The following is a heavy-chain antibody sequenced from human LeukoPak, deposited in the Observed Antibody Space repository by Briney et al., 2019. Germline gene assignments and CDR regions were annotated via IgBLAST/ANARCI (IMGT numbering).Heavy chain of an antibody. J-gene: IGHJ4*02. CDR1: GYIFSNHY. CDR2: ISPSSGRA. V-gene: IGHV1-46*01. CDR3: ARSGLAGDFDY. D-gene: IGHD3/OR15-3a*01. Sequence: ASVTVSCKASGYIFSNHYIHWVRQAPGQGPEWMGTISPSSGRADYTQKFQGRVTTTRDISTSTVYMELTTLGSDDTAVYYCARSGLAGDFDYWGQGTLVTVSS.